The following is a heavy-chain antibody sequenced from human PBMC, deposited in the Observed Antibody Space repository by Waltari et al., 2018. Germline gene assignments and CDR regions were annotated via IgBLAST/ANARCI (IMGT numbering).Heavy chain of an antibody. CDR1: GYSISSGYY. CDR2: IDHSGST. V-gene: IGHV4-38-2*02. CDR3: ARDQSFVITSSGFSLDY. Sequence: QVQLQESGPGLVKPSETLSLTCTVSGYSISSGYYWGWIRQPPGKGLEGIGSIDHSGSTYYNPSLKSRVTISVDTSKNQFSLKLSSVTAADTAVYYCARDQSFVITSSGFSLDYWGQGTLVTVSS. D-gene: IGHD3-22*01. J-gene: IGHJ4*02.